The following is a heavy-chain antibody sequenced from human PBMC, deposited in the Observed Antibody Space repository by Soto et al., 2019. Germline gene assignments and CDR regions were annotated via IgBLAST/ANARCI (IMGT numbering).Heavy chain of an antibody. Sequence: SETLSLTCAVYGGSFSGYYWSCIRQPPGKGLEWIGEINHSGSTNYNPSLKSRVTIPVDTSKKQFSLKLSSVTAADTAVYYCASSHFSGRLGYFDYWGQGALVTVSS. CDR3: ASSHFSGRLGYFDY. CDR2: INHSGST. J-gene: IGHJ4*02. D-gene: IGHD3-10*01. CDR1: GGSFSGYY. V-gene: IGHV4-34*01.